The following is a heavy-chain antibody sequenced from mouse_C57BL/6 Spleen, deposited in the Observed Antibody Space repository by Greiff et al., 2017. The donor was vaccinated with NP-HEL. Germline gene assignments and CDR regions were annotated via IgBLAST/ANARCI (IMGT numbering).Heavy chain of an antibody. CDR1: GFTFSSYA. CDR2: ISAGGSYT. D-gene: IGHD1-1*02. CDR3: ARGLLLSFAY. V-gene: IGHV5-4*03. J-gene: IGHJ3*01. Sequence: EVKLVESGGGLVKPGGSLKLSCAASGFTFSSYAMSWVRQTPEKRLEWVATISAGGSYTYYPDNVKGRFTISRDNAKNNQYLQMSHLKAEDTAMYYCARGLLLSFAYWGKGTLVTVSA.